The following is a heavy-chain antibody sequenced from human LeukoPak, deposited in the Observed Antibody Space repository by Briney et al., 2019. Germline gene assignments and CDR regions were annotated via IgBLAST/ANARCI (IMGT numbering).Heavy chain of an antibody. J-gene: IGHJ4*02. D-gene: IGHD4-17*01. CDR3: ARNTPNYGDFDF. CDR2: MNPNSGDT. Sequence: ASVKVSSKASGYTFTSYDFNWVRQAPGQGLEWLGWMNPNSGDTGYAQRFQGRVSMTRDTSITTAYMELSSLRSDDTAIYYCARNTPNYGDFDFWGQGTLVTVSS. CDR1: GYTFTSYD. V-gene: IGHV1-8*01.